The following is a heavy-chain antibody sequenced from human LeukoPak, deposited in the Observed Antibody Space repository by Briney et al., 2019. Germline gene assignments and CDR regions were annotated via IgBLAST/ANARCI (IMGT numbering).Heavy chain of an antibody. V-gene: IGHV3-30*18. D-gene: IGHD3-10*01. CDR3: AKEGTMVRGLTLDQ. J-gene: IGHJ4*02. CDR1: GFTFSGYA. CDR2: ISYDGSNK. Sequence: GGSLRLSCAASGFTFSGYAIHWVRQAPGKGLEWVAVISYDGSNKLSADSVKGRFTISRDNSKNTLYLQMNSLRAEDTAVYYCAKEGTMVRGLTLDQWGQGTLGTISS.